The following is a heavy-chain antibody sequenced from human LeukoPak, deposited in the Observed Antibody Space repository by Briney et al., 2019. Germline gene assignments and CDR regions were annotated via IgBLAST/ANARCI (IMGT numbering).Heavy chain of an antibody. J-gene: IGHJ4*02. Sequence: PGGSLRLSCAASGFIFSTYAMHWVRQAPGKGLEWVALIWHDGSNKYYTDSVKGRFTISRDNSKNTVYLQMNSLRAEDTAVYYCARVIFGSGSYPDNWGQGTLVTVSS. CDR2: IWHDGSNK. CDR1: GFIFSTYA. CDR3: ARVIFGSGSYPDN. D-gene: IGHD3-10*01. V-gene: IGHV3-33*01.